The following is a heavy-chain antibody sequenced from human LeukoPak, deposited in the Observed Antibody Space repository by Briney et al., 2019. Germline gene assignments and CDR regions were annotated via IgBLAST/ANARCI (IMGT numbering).Heavy chain of an antibody. CDR3: ARSRYILVGATRVSPNWFDP. J-gene: IGHJ5*02. CDR2: INHSGST. CDR1: GGSFSGYY. V-gene: IGHV4-34*01. D-gene: IGHD1-26*01. Sequence: PSETLSLTCAVYGGSFSGYYWNWIRQPPGKGLEWIGEINHSGSTNYNPSLNSRVTISVDTSKNQFSLKLGSVTAADTAVYYCARSRYILVGATRVSPNWFDPWGQGTLVTASS.